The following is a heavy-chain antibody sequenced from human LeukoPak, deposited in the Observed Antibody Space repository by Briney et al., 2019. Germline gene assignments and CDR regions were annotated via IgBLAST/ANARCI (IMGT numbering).Heavy chain of an antibody. D-gene: IGHD3-9*01. Sequence: SETLSLTCAVYGGSFSGYYWSWIRQPPGKGLEWIGEINHSGSTNYNPSLKSRVTISVDTSKNQFSLKLSSVTAADTAVYYCARHERSYDILTGYFYGAFDIWGQGTMVTVSS. J-gene: IGHJ3*02. CDR1: GGSFSGYY. CDR3: ARHERSYDILTGYFYGAFDI. V-gene: IGHV4-34*01. CDR2: INHSGST.